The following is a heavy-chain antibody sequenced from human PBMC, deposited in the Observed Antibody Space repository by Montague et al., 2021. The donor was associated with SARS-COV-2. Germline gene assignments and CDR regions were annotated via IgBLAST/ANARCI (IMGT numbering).Heavy chain of an antibody. CDR2: IYYSGST. D-gene: IGHD1-26*01. J-gene: IGHJ4*02. CDR1: GGSISSTSFF. CDR3: ARGMGGSYLYYFDY. Sequence: SETLSLTCSVSGGSISSTSFFWSWIRQPPGKGLEWIGYIYYSGSTNYNPSLKSRVTILVDMSKNQFSLKLSSVTAADTAVYYCARGMGGSYLYYFDYWGQGTLVTVSS. V-gene: IGHV4-61*01.